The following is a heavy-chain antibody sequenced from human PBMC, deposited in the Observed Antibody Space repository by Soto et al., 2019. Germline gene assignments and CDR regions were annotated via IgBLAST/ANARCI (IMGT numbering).Heavy chain of an antibody. CDR1: GFTFSGAA. D-gene: IGHD3-3*02. V-gene: IGHV3-73*01. J-gene: IGHJ3*02. CDR3: TRHRSICANRVSLSNDGFDI. Sequence: EVQLVESGGGLVQPGGSLKLSCAASGFTFSGAAMHWVRQSSGKGLEWVGRIRSKANNYGTAYAASVTGRFTVSRDDSKNTTYLQMNNLKAEDTVIYYCTRHRSICANRVSLSNDGFDIWGQGTMVTVSS. CDR2: IRSKANNYGT.